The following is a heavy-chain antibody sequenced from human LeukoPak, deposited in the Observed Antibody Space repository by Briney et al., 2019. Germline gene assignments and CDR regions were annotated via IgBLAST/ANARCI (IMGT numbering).Heavy chain of an antibody. J-gene: IGHJ5*02. V-gene: IGHV1-69*05. D-gene: IGHD4-17*01. CDR2: IIPLFGTA. CDR1: GGTFNNCA. CDR3: ARDVHGDYGSGWFDP. Sequence: ASVKVSCKTSGGTFNNCAISWVRQAPGQGLEWLGGIIPLFGTAGYAQKFQGRVTITKDESTRTVYLELTSLTSDDTAVYYCARDVHGDYGSGWFDPWGQGTLVSVSS.